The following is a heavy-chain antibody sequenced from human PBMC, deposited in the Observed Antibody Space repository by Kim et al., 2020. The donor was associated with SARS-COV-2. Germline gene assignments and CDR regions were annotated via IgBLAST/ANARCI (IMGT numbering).Heavy chain of an antibody. D-gene: IGHD5-12*01. CDR3: ARGYSGYDRFPSEEY. CDR1: GFTVSDNY. J-gene: IGHJ4*02. V-gene: IGHV3-53*01. Sequence: GGSLRLSCAASGFTVSDNYMSWVRQAPGKGLEWVSVIYSGGSTYYAESVKGRFTISKDNSKNTLYLQMNSLRAEDTAVYYCARGYSGYDRFPSEEYWGQGTLVTVSS. CDR2: IYSGGST.